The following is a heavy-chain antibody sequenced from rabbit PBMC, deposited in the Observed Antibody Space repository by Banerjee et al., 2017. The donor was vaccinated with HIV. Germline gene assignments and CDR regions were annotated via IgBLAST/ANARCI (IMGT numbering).Heavy chain of an antibody. CDR2: IDSAGVST. CDR1: GFDFSSNA. D-gene: IGHD3-1*01. CDR3: ARGYDVAGAGCHL. V-gene: IGHV1S40*01. Sequence: QSLEESGGGLVQPEGSLTLTCKASGFDFSSNAMCWVRQAPGKGLEWIASIDSAGVSTYYASWAKGRFTISKTSSTTVTLQMTSLTAADTATYFCARGYDVAGAGCHLWGPGTLV. J-gene: IGHJ4*01.